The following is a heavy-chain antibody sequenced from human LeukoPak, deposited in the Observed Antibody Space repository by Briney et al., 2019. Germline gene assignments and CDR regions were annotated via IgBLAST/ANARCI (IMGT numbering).Heavy chain of an antibody. D-gene: IGHD3-10*01. CDR2: INRDGSTT. Sequence: GGSLRLSCAASGFTFSNYWVHWVRQAPGKALVWVSRINRDGSTTNYADSVKGRFTVSRDNAKNTLELQMNSLRAEDTAVYYCARNKKSGESSEIDYWGQGTLVTVSS. CDR1: GFTFSNYW. J-gene: IGHJ4*02. V-gene: IGHV3-74*01. CDR3: ARNKKSGESSEIDY.